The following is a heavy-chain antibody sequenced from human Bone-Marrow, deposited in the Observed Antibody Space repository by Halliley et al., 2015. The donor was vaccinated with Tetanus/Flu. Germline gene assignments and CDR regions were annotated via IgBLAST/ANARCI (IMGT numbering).Heavy chain of an antibody. CDR2: DGSHK. CDR3: AKEDIPPYSNYGFSVNYGLDV. D-gene: IGHD4-4*01. Sequence: DGSHKVYSDSGKGRFTVSRDNSKSTLYLELNSLRPEDTAVYFCAKEDIPPYSNYGFSVNYGLDVWGQGARVTVS. V-gene: IGHV3-30*02. J-gene: IGHJ6*02.